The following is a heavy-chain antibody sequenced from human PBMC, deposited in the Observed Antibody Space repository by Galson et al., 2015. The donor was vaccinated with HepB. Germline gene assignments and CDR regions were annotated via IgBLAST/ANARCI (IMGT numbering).Heavy chain of an antibody. D-gene: IGHD6-13*01. Sequence: SVKVSCKASGGTFSSYTISWVRQAPGQGLEWMGRIIPILGIANYAQKFQGRVTITADKSTSTAYMELSSLRSEDTAVYYCARVAAPAGQKYYYYGMDVWGQGTTVTVSS. CDR1: GGTFSSYT. CDR3: ARVAAPAGQKYYYYGMDV. V-gene: IGHV1-69*02. J-gene: IGHJ6*02. CDR2: IIPILGIA.